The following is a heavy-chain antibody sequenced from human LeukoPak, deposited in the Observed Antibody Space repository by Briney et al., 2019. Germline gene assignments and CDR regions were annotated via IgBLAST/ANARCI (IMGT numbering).Heavy chain of an antibody. Sequence: ASVKVSCKASGYTFTSYDINWVRQATGQGLEWMGWMNPNSGNTGYAQKFQSRVTITRNTSISTAYMELSSLRSEDTAVYYCARGTKYYDFWSGYRGFDPWGQGTLVTVSS. CDR2: MNPNSGNT. J-gene: IGHJ5*02. V-gene: IGHV1-8*03. CDR3: ARGTKYYDFWSGYRGFDP. D-gene: IGHD3-3*01. CDR1: GYTFTSYD.